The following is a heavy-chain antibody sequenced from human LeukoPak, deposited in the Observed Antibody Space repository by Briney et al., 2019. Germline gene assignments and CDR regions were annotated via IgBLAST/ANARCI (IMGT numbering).Heavy chain of an antibody. CDR3: ATQQGGNPGY. Sequence: PGGSLRLSCAASGLTFSSHWMHWVRQAPGKGLVWVSRITNDGSSTTYADSVKGRFTISRDNAKNMLYLQVNSLRAEDTAVYYRATQQGGNPGYWGQGTLGTVSS. D-gene: IGHD1-14*01. CDR2: ITNDGSST. J-gene: IGHJ4*02. CDR1: GLTFSSHW. V-gene: IGHV3-74*01.